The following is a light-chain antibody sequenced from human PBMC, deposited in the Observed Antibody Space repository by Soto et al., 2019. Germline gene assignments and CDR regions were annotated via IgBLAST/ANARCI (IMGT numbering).Light chain of an antibody. V-gene: IGKV3-11*01. CDR2: EAS. Sequence: ESGLTQPLATRSLSPEEKATLSCRASQSVGSSLQWYQQKPGQAPRLVIYEASNRPTAIPARFSGSGSGTGFTLTICRLVPKGFAVYSCQQWRNWPRTLGQGTKVDI. CDR1: QSVGSS. CDR3: QQWRNWPRT. J-gene: IGKJ1*01.